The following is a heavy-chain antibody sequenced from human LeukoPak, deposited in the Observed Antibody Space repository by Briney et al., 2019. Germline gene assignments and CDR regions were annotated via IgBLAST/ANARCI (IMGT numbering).Heavy chain of an antibody. CDR2: INPSGGST. CDR3: ARLGWTAPDY. CDR1: GYTFTSYY. J-gene: IGHJ4*02. D-gene: IGHD3/OR15-3a*01. V-gene: IGHV1-46*01. Sequence: ASVKVSCKASGYTFTSYYLHWVRQAPGQGLEWMGIINPSGGSTGHAQKFQGRVSMTRDTSTSTVYMELSSLRSEDTAVYYCARLGWTAPDYWGQGTLVTVSS.